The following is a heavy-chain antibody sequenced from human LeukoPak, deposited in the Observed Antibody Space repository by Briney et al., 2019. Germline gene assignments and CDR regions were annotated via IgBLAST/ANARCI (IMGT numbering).Heavy chain of an antibody. CDR3: AKIRGSSGYDVIDF. CDR2: VNYIRDST. D-gene: IGHD5-12*01. CDR1: GFTFSSYG. Sequence: GGSLRLSCAASGFTFSSYGMSWVRQAPGKGLERVASVNYIRDSTYYADSVRGRFSVSRDNSRSTLFLQMSRLGAEDTAVYYCAKIRGSSGYDVIDFWGQGTLVSVSS. J-gene: IGHJ4*02. V-gene: IGHV3-23*01.